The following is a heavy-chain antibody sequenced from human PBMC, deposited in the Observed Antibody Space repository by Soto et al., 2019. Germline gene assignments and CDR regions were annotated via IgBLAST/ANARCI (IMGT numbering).Heavy chain of an antibody. D-gene: IGHD3-3*01. CDR3: ASRKYYDFWSGYPT. CDR2: IYYSGSV. CDR1: GGSISSADYY. J-gene: IGHJ5*02. V-gene: IGHV4-30-4*01. Sequence: PSETLSLTCNVSGGSISSADYYWTWIRQPPGKGLEWIGYIYYSGSVYHNPSLKSRVTMSVDMSKNQFSLKLSSVTAADTAVYYCASRKYYDFWSGYPTWGQGTLVTVSS.